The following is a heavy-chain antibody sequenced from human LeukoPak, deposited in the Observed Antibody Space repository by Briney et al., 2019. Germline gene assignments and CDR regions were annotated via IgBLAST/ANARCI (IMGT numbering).Heavy chain of an antibody. CDR2: IRSKAYGGTT. V-gene: IGHV3-49*04. CDR3: TTYDPSNYYGMDV. J-gene: IGHJ6*02. Sequence: GGSLRLSCTASGFXFDDYAMTWVRQAPGKGLQWVGFIRSKAYGGTTEFAPSVKGRFTISRDDSKSIAYLQMNSLKTEDTAVYYCTTYDPSNYYGMDVWGQGTTVTVS. CDR1: GFXFDDYA. D-gene: IGHD5-12*01.